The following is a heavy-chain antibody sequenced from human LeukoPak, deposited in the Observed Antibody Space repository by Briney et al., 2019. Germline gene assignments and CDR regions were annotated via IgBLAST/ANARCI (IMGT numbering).Heavy chain of an antibody. J-gene: IGHJ3*02. CDR3: ARAYSGSLTTFDI. CDR1: GFTFSNYA. V-gene: IGHV3-23*01. Sequence: PGGSLRPSCAASGFTFSNYAMSWVRQAPGKGLEWVSAISGGGGSTYYADSVKGRCTISKDNSKNTLYVQMNSLRAEDTAVYYCARAYSGSLTTFDIWGQGTMVTVSS. CDR2: ISGGGGST. D-gene: IGHD1-26*01.